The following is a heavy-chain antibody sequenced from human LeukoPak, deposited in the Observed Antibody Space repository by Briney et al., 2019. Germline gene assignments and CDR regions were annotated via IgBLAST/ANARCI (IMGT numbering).Heavy chain of an antibody. V-gene: IGHV1-46*01. CDR2: INPSGGTT. J-gene: IGHJ4*02. D-gene: IGHD4-17*01. CDR1: GYTFITYY. CDR3: ARGTGLGGDYVSN. Sequence: GASVKVSXKASGYTFITYYMHWVRQAPGQGLEWMGVINPSGGTTSYAQKFQARVTMTRDTSTSTVYMELSSLRSEDTAVYYCARGTGLGGDYVSNWGQGTLVTVSS.